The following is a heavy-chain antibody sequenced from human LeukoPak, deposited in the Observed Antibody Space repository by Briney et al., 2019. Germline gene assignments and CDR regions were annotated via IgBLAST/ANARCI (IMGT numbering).Heavy chain of an antibody. Sequence: PGGSLRLSCAASGFILRNYVMTWVRQAPGKGLEWVSDISGDGELTYHADSVKGRFTISRDNSRDTLSLQLNSLRAEDTAVYFCAKSLTGYLYDAFDIWGQGTMITVSS. J-gene: IGHJ3*02. CDR1: GFILRNYV. V-gene: IGHV3-23*01. CDR2: ISGDGELT. CDR3: AKSLTGYLYDAFDI. D-gene: IGHD3-9*01.